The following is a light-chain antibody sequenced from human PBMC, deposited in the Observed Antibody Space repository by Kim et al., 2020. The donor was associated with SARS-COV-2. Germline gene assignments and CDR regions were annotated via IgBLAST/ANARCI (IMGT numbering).Light chain of an antibody. J-gene: IGLJ3*02. V-gene: IGLV1-47*01. CDR2: RNK. CDR3: ATWEDSLSGHWV. Sequence: FTNSCSGSSSNIGGDYVYGYQQLPGTAPTLLIYRNKQRPRGVPDRFSGSKSNTSASLAISGFRPEDEADDYCATWEDSLSGHWVFGGGTQLTVL. CDR1: SSNIGGDY.